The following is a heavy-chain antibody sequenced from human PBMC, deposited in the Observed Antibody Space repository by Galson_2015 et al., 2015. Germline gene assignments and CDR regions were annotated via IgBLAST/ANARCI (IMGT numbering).Heavy chain of an antibody. CDR2: IYPGDSDT. Sequence: QSGAEVKKPGESLQISCKGSGYSFTSYWIGWVRQVPGKGLEWMGIIYPGDSDTRYSPSFQGQVTISADKSISTAYMELSRLRSDATAVDYCARDSNLTTVTTRGYFQHWGQGTLVTVSS. V-gene: IGHV5-51*03. CDR3: ARDSNLTTVTTRGYFQH. J-gene: IGHJ1*01. D-gene: IGHD4-17*01. CDR1: GYSFTSYW.